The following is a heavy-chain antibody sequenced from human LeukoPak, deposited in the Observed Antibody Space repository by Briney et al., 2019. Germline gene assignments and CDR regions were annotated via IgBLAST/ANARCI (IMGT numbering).Heavy chain of an antibody. Sequence: ASVKVSCKASGYTFTSYDINWVRQATGQGLEWMGWMNPNSGNTGYAQKFQGRVTMTRNTSISTAYMELSSLRSEDTAVYYCARGRNVVRGVIKGWFDPWGQGTLVTVSS. CDR3: ARGRNVVRGVIKGWFDP. CDR1: GYTFTSYD. CDR2: MNPNSGNT. D-gene: IGHD3-10*01. V-gene: IGHV1-8*01. J-gene: IGHJ5*02.